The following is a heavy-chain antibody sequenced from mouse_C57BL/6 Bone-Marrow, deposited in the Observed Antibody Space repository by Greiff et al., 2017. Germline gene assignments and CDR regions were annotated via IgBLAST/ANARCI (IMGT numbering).Heavy chain of an antibody. CDR2: IDPENGDT. Sequence: VQLQQSGAELVRPGASVKLSCTASGFNIKDDYMHWVKQRPEQGLEWIGWIDPENGDTEYASKFQGKATITADTSSNTAYLQLSSLTSEDTAVYYCTTDDYDDGAYYFDYWGQGTTLTVSS. J-gene: IGHJ2*01. CDR3: TTDDYDDGAYYFDY. V-gene: IGHV14-4*01. D-gene: IGHD2-4*01. CDR1: GFNIKDDY.